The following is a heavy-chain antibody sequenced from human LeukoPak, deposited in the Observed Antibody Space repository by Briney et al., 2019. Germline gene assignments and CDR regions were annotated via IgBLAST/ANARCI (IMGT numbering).Heavy chain of an antibody. J-gene: IGHJ3*02. CDR1: GYTFTSYG. CDR2: ISAYNGNT. V-gene: IGHV1-18*01. CDR3: ATTAVTKTDAFDI. Sequence: ASVKVSCKASGYTFTSYGISWVRQAPGQGLEWMGWISAYNGNTNYAQKLQGRVTMTTDTSTSAAYMELSSLRSDDTAVYYCATTAVTKTDAFDIWGRGTMVTVSS. D-gene: IGHD4-17*01.